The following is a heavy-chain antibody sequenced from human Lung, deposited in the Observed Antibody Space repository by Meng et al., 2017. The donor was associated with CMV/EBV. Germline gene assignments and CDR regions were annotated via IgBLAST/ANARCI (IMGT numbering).Heavy chain of an antibody. V-gene: IGHV4-59*01. CDR2: VFYTGTT. CDR3: ARGRAQIGLFDS. J-gene: IGHJ5*01. CDR1: GGSTNSYY. D-gene: IGHD3-16*01. Sequence: SETXSLTCTVSGGSTNSYYWTWIRQAPGKGLEWSGYVFYTGTTKYNPSLKSRVTMSLDTSKNHFSLKLTSVTAADTAIYYCARGRAQIGLFDSLGQGTLVTVSS.